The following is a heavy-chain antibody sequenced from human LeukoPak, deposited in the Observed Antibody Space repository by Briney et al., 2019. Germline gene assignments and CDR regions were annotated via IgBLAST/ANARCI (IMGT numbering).Heavy chain of an antibody. CDR3: ARGITSGESSSYLSNAFDI. J-gene: IGHJ3*02. Sequence: SETLSLTCTVSGGSISSSSYYWGWIRQPPGKGLEWIGYIYYSGSTNYNPSLKSRVTISVDTSKNQFSLKLSSVTAADTAVYYCARGITSGESSSYLSNAFDIWGQGTMVTVSS. V-gene: IGHV4-61*05. D-gene: IGHD6-13*01. CDR1: GGSISSSSYY. CDR2: IYYSGST.